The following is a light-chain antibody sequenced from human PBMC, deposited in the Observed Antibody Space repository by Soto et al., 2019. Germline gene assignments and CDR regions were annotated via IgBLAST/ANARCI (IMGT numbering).Light chain of an antibody. CDR2: EVS. V-gene: IGLV2-14*01. J-gene: IGLJ2*01. CDR1: SRDVGGYTY. CDR3: SSYTSSSTLV. Sequence: SALTQPASVSGSPGQSITISCTGTSRDVGGYTYVSWYQQHPGKAPNLMIYEVSNRPSGVSNRFSGSKSGNTASLTISGLQAEDEADYYCSSYTSSSTLVLGGGTKLTVL.